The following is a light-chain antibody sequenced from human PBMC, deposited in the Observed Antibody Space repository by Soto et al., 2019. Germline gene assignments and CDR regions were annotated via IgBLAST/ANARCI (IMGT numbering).Light chain of an antibody. CDR1: QSVGGS. V-gene: IGKV3-20*01. Sequence: ETVLTQSPGTLSLSPGERATLSCRASQSVGGSLAWYQQRPGQAPRLLVYHTSNRATGIPDRFSGSGSGTDFTLTISRLEPEDFAVYYCQQYGSSPKQTTFGPGTKVDIK. CDR3: QQYGSSPKQTT. J-gene: IGKJ3*01. CDR2: HTS.